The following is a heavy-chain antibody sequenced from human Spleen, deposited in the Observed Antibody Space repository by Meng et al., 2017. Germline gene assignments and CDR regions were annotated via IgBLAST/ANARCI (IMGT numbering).Heavy chain of an antibody. Sequence: SVKVSCKASGGTFSTFAISWLRQAPGQGLEWMGGIIPIFGSADYAQKFQARITITADTSTNTAYMELNSLTSEDTAVYYCASRGDCGGDCYYHILDFWGQGTLVTVSS. J-gene: IGHJ4*02. D-gene: IGHD2-21*02. CDR3: ASRGDCGGDCYYHILDF. CDR2: IIPIFGSA. V-gene: IGHV1-69*06. CDR1: GGTFSTFA.